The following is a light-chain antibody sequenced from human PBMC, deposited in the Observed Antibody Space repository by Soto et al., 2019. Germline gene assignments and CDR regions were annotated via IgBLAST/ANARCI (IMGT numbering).Light chain of an antibody. V-gene: IGKV1D-13*01. Sequence: AIQLNKSVFSLSAYVGDSVTITCRASQGISSALAWYQQTPGRAPKLLIYDASTLESGVPSRFSGSRSGTDFTLTVSSLQPEDFATYYCQHFDDFPFSFGPLAIVDIK. CDR1: QGISSA. CDR3: QHFDDFPFS. CDR2: DAS. J-gene: IGKJ3*01.